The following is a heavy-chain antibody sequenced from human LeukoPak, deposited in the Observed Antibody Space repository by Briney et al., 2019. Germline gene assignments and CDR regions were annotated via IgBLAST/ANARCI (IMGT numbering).Heavy chain of an antibody. Sequence: GESLQISCKCSGSIFTTHWIAWGRQLPGKGLEWMGIIYPGDSDTTYSPSFQGQVSISVDKSISTAYLQWSSLKASDTAMYYCARQVTQNLASHRVWFDPWGQGTLVTVSS. CDR1: GSIFTTHW. V-gene: IGHV5-51*01. CDR3: ARQVTQNLASHRVWFDP. D-gene: IGHD3-3*02. J-gene: IGHJ5*02. CDR2: IYPGDSDT.